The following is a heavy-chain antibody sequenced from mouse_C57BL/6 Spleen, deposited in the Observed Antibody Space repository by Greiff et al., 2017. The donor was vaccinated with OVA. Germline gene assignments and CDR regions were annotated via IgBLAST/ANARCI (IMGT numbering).Heavy chain of an antibody. J-gene: IGHJ3*01. V-gene: IGHV1-82*01. Sequence: VQLQQSGPELVKPGASVKISCKASGYAFSSSWMNWVKQRPGKGLEWIGRIYPGDGDTNYNGKFKGKATLTADKSSSTAYMQLSSLTSEDSAVYFCAREELCFAYWGQGTLVTVSA. CDR1: GYAFSSSW. CDR3: AREELCFAY. CDR2: IYPGDGDT.